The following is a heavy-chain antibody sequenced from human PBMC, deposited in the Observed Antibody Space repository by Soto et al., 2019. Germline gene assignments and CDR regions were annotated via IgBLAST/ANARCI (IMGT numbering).Heavy chain of an antibody. CDR3: STNYYDSSGYDNWFDP. Sequence: GGSLSLSCAASGFTFSSYAMSWVRQAPGKGLEWVGFIRSKAYGGTTHYAASVKGRFTISRDDSKSIAYLQMNSLKTEDTAVYYCSTNYYDSSGYDNWFDPWGQGTLVTVSS. CDR1: GFTFSSYA. V-gene: IGHV3-49*04. CDR2: IRSKAYGGTT. D-gene: IGHD3-22*01. J-gene: IGHJ5*02.